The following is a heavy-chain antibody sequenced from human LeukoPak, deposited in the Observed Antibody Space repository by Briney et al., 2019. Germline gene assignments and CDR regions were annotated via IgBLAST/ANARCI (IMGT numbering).Heavy chain of an antibody. CDR1: GGSISSYY. D-gene: IGHD4-17*01. V-gene: IGHV4-59*12. Sequence: PSETLSLTCTVSGGSISSYYWSWIRQPPGKGLEWIGYIYYSGSTNYNPSLKSRVTISVDTSKNQFSLKLSSVTAADTAVYYCARELYGDYGYPTATDYXXXGTLVTVSS. J-gene: IGHJ4*02. CDR2: IYYSGST. CDR3: ARELYGDYGYPTATDY.